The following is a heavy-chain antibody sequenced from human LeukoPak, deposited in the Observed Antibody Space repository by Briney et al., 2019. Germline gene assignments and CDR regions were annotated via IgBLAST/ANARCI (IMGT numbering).Heavy chain of an antibody. J-gene: IGHJ6*03. CDR2: IWYDGRNQ. Sequence: PGGSLRLSRAASGFTFSSCAMHWVRQAPGKGLEWVAVIWYDGRNQYYADSVKGRFTISRDNSKNTLYLQMNSLRAEDTALYYCARAYYHMDVWGKGATVTVSS. CDR1: GFTFSSCA. V-gene: IGHV3-33*01. CDR3: ARAYYHMDV.